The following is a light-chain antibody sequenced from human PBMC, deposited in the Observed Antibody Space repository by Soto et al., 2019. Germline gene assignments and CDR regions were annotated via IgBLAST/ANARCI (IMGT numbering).Light chain of an antibody. J-gene: IGKJ1*01. CDR3: QQYEDSPVT. Sequence: EIVMTQSPGTLSLSPGERATLSCRASQSVSSYLAWYQQKPGQAPRLLISDASDRATGIPDRFSGSGSGTDFTLTISTLVPEDFAVYYCQQYEDSPVTFGQGTKVDIK. CDR1: QSVSSY. V-gene: IGKV3-20*01. CDR2: DAS.